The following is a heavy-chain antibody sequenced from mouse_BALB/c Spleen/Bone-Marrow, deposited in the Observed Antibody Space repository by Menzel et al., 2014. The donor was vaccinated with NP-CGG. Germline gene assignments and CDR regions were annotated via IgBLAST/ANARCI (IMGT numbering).Heavy chain of an antibody. CDR1: GFNIKDYY. Sequence: VQLQQSGAELVRPGALVKLSCKASGFNIKDYYLHWVKQGPEQGLEWIGWIDPEKGNTKYDPKFQGKASLIADTSSNTAYLQLSSLTSEDTAVYYCARGAWARGYFDYWGQGTTLTVSS. V-gene: IGHV14-1*02. CDR3: ARGAWARGYFDY. CDR2: IDPEKGNT. J-gene: IGHJ2*01. D-gene: IGHD4-1*01.